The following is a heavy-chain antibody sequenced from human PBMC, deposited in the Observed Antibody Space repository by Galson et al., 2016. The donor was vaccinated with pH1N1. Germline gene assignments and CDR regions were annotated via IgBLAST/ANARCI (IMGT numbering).Heavy chain of an antibody. CDR1: GFIFSDYW. D-gene: IGHD1-26*01. V-gene: IGHV3-7*01. Sequence: SLRLSCAASGFIFSDYWMSWVRQAPGKGLEWVAKINQDGSRKYYVDSMKGRCTISRDNAENPLSLQMNSLRVEDTALYYCANEDYYTSRYWGQSILVTVS. J-gene: IGHJ1*01. CDR2: INQDGSRK. CDR3: ANEDYYTSRY.